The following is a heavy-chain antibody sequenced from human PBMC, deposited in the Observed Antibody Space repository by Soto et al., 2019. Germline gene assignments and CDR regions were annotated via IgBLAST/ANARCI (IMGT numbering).Heavy chain of an antibody. CDR3: VRDGTKTLRDRFDP. V-gene: IGHV4-4*07. CDR1: GASISGFY. CDR2: IYATGTT. Sequence: SETLSLTCTVSGASISGFYWSWIRKSAGKGLEWIGRIYATGTTDYNPSLKSRVMMSVDTSKKQFSLKLRSVTAADTAVYYCVRDGTKTLRDRFDPWGQGTSVTVYS. D-gene: IGHD1-1*01. J-gene: IGHJ5*02.